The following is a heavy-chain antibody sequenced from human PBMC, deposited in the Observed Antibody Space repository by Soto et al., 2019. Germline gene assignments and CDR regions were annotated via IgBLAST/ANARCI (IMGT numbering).Heavy chain of an antibody. V-gene: IGHV3-23*01. CDR3: ARDTGYYGMDV. J-gene: IGHJ6*02. CDR2: ISGSGSET. CDR1: EFTFSNYA. D-gene: IGHD4-17*01. Sequence: EVQLLESGGGLVQPGGSLRLSCAASEFTFSNYAVSWVRQPPGKGLEWVSTISGSGSETYYADSVTGRFTISRDNSKNTLYLQMNSLRAEDTAVYYCARDTGYYGMDVWGQGTTVTVSS.